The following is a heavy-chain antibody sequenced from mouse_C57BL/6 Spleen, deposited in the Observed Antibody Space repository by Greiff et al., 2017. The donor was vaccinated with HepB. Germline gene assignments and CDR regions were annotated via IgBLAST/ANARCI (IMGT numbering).Heavy chain of an antibody. V-gene: IGHV1-19*01. CDR2: INPYNGGT. D-gene: IGHD1-1*01. Sequence: EVKLMESGPVLVKPGASVKMSCKASGYTFTDYYMNWVKQSHGKSLEWIGVINPYNGGTSYNQKFKGKATLTFDKSSSTAYMELNSLTSEDSAVYYCARGGIGVVADFDYWGQGTTLTVSS. CDR3: ARGGIGVVADFDY. CDR1: GYTFTDYY. J-gene: IGHJ2*01.